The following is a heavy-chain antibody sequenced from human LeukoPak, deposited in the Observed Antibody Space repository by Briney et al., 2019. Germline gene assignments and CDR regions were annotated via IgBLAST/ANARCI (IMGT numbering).Heavy chain of an antibody. CDR1: GFTFSSYW. CDR2: IDRDGSNT. D-gene: IGHD1-1*01. CDR3: ARDRGWNALDC. V-gene: IGHV3-74*01. J-gene: IGHJ4*02. Sequence: GGSLGLSCAASGFTFSSYWMHWVRQAPGKGQVWVTRIDRDGSNTNYADSVKGRFTISRDNAKNTLHLQMNSLRAEDTAVYYCARDRGWNALDCWGQGTLVTVSS.